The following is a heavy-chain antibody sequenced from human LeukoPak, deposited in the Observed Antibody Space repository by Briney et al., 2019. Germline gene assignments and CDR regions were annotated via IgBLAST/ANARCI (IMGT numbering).Heavy chain of an antibody. CDR2: INANNGNT. J-gene: IGHJ4*02. D-gene: IGHD2-15*01. CDR1: GHTFTSYG. V-gene: IGHV1-18*01. Sequence: GASVKVSCKASGHTFTSYGITWVRQAPGQGLEWMGWINANNGNTNYAQKFQGRVTMTTETFTSTTYMELRSLQSDDTAVYYCAFILVGQPHDWGQGTLVTVSS. CDR3: AFILVGQPHD.